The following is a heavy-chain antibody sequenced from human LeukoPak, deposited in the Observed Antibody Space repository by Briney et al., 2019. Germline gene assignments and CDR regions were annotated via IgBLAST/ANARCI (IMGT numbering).Heavy chain of an antibody. CDR1: GFTFSSYD. D-gene: IGHD6-13*01. CDR2: IGTAGDT. CDR3: ARAAAAGAFDI. J-gene: IGHJ3*02. V-gene: IGHV3-13*01. Sequence: GGSLRLSCAASGFTFSSYDMHWVRQATGKGLEWVSAIGTAGDTYYPGSVKGRFTISRENAKNSLYLQMNSLRAGDTAVYYCARAAAAGAFDIWGQGTMVTVSS.